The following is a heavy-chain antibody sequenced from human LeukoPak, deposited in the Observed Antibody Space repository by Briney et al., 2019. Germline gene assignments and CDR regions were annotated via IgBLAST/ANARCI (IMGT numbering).Heavy chain of an antibody. Sequence: GGSLRLSCAAPGFTVSSNYMTWVRQAPGKGLEWVSVLYSGGITYYADSVKGRFTISRDNSKNTLYLQMNSLRAEDTAVYYCARDGSQWLVYYFDYWGQGTLVTVSS. J-gene: IGHJ4*02. CDR1: GFTVSSNY. CDR2: LYSGGIT. V-gene: IGHV3-53*05. D-gene: IGHD6-19*01. CDR3: ARDGSQWLVYYFDY.